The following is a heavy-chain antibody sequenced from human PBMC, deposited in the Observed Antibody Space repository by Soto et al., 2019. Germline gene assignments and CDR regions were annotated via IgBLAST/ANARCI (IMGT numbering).Heavy chain of an antibody. CDR3: ARVGGGYDWGYYFDY. D-gene: IGHD5-12*01. J-gene: IGHJ4*02. V-gene: IGHV1-18*04. CDR1: GYTFTGYG. CDR2: ISAYSGNT. Sequence: ASVKVSCKASGYTFTGYGISWVRQAPGQGLEWMGWISAYSGNTNYAQKLQGRVTMTTDTSTSTAYMELRSLRSDDTAVYYCARVGGGYDWGYYFDYWGQGTLVTVSS.